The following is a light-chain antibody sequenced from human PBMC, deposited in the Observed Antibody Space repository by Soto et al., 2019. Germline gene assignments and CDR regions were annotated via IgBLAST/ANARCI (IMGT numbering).Light chain of an antibody. CDR3: QQYGNSPFT. V-gene: IGKV3-20*01. CDR1: QSIRSY. J-gene: IGKJ4*01. Sequence: EIVLTQSPATLSLSPGQRATLSCRASQSIRSYLAWYQQKPGQAPRLLIYGASNRATGIPDRFSGSGSGTDFTLTISRLEPEDFEVYYCQQYGNSPFTFGGGTK. CDR2: GAS.